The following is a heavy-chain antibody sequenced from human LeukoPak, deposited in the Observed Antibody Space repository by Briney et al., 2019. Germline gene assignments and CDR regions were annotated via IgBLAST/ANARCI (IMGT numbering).Heavy chain of an antibody. CDR2: IYYSGTT. CDR3: ARATPGIDY. V-gene: IGHV4-59*12. Sequence: SETLSLTCTVSGGSINDYYWSWIRQPPGEGLEWIGNIYYSGTTSYNPSLESRVIISVDTSKNQFSLKLSSVTAADTAVYYCARATPGIDYWGQGTLVTVSS. CDR1: GGSINDYY. J-gene: IGHJ4*02.